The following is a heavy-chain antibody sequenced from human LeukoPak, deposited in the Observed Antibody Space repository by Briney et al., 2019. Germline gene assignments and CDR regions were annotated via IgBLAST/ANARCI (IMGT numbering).Heavy chain of an antibody. CDR1: GFTFSSYA. J-gene: IGHJ4*02. D-gene: IGHD6-19*01. V-gene: IGHV3-30-3*01. Sequence: GGSLRLSCAASGFTFSSYAMHWVRQAPGKGLEWVAVISYVGSNKYYADSVKGRFTISRDNSKNTLYLQMNSLRAEDTAVYYCARGISSSSGWLLDYWGQGTLVTVSS. CDR3: ARGISSSSGWLLDY. CDR2: ISYVGSNK.